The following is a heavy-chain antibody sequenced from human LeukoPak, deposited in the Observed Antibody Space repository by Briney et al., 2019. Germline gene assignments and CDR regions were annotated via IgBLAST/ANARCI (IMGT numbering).Heavy chain of an antibody. V-gene: IGHV4-39*07. J-gene: IGHJ4*02. D-gene: IGHD6-13*01. CDR2: IYYSGST. CDR3: ARAMAAAGMGLGYYFDY. Sequence: SETLSLTCTVSGGSISSSSYYWGWIRQPPGKGLEWIGSIYYSGSTYYNPSLKSRVTISVDTSKNQFSLKLSSVTAADTAVYYCARAMAAAGMGLGYYFDYWGQGTLVTVSS. CDR1: GGSISSSSYY.